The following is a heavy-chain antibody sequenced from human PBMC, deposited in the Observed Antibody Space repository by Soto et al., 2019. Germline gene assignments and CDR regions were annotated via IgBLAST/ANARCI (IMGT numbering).Heavy chain of an antibody. J-gene: IGHJ5*02. Sequence: GASLKISCQASGDSFTTYWIAWVRQVPGKGLEWMGSIFPADSDTRYSPPFQGQVTISADKSINIAYLQWNTLASSDTAIYYCARQGTIGKRRKGIYPWGKGTQVTVSA. CDR3: ARQGTIGKRRKGIYP. D-gene: IGHD1-26*01. CDR1: GDSFTTYW. CDR2: IFPADSDT. V-gene: IGHV5-51*01.